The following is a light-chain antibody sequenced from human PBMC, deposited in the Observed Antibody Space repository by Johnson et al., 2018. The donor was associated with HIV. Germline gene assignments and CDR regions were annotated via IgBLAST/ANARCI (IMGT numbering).Light chain of an antibody. J-gene: IGLJ1*01. CDR1: SSTIGNNY. CDR2: DSY. V-gene: IGLV1-51*01. CDR3: GTWDSSLSAGGV. Sequence: QSVLTQPPSVSAAPGQKVTISCSGSSSTIGNNYVSWYQVLPGTAPKLLIYDSYKRPSGIPDRFSASKSGTSATLDITGLQTGDEADYYCGTWDSSLSAGGVFGSGPKVTVL.